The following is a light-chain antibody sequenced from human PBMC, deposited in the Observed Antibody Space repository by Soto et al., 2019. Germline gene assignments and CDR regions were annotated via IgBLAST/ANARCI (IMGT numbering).Light chain of an antibody. J-gene: IGLJ3*02. CDR2: STN. CDR1: SGSVSTSYY. Sequence: QTVVTQEPSFSVSPGRTVTLTCGLSSGSVSTSYYPSWYQQTPGQAPRTLIYSTNTRSSGVPDRFSGSILGNKAALTITGVQADAEFDYSCVLYMGSGICVFGGGTKLTVL. V-gene: IGLV8-61*01. CDR3: VLYMGSGICV.